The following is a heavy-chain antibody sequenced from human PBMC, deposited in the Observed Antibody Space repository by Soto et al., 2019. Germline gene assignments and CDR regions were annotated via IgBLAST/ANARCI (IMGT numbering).Heavy chain of an antibody. J-gene: IGHJ4*02. V-gene: IGHV4-59*08. CDR3: VRHRYSYGVYYFDY. CDR1: GVSISNFY. Sequence: SDTLSLTCIVSGVSISNFYWSWIRQPPGKGLEWIGYIYYSGSTNYNPSLTSRVTISVDTSKNQFSLKLSSVTAADTAVYYCVRHRYSYGVYYFDYWGQGTLVTVS. CDR2: IYYSGST. D-gene: IGHD5-18*01.